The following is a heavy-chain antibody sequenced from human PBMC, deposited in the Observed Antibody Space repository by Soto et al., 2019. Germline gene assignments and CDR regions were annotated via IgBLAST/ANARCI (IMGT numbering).Heavy chain of an antibody. CDR2: ISTNGGNT. D-gene: IGHD3-22*01. CDR1: GFTFSSYA. Sequence: GGSLRLSCSASGFTFSSYAMHWVRQAPGKGLEYVSAISTNGGNTYYADSVKGRFTISRDNSKNTLYLQMSSLRAEDTAVHYCVKDHNSGYYHYDYWGQGTLVTVSS. V-gene: IGHV3-64D*06. CDR3: VKDHNSGYYHYDY. J-gene: IGHJ4*02.